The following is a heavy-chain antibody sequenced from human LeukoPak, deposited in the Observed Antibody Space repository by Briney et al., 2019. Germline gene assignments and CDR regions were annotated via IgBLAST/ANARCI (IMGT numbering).Heavy chain of an antibody. D-gene: IGHD5-12*01. CDR3: SHQRYGDSAYELDY. J-gene: IGHJ4*02. CDR1: GFTIDYTC. Sequence: PGGSLSCSGAAYGFTIDYTCRQRHRQAPGKGLEWVGRVKSKTDGGTSDYAAPVKGRFTISRDDSKNTLYLEMNSLKTEDTAVYLCSHQRYGDSAYELDYWGRGTLVTVSS. CDR2: VKSKTDGGTS. V-gene: IGHV3-15*01.